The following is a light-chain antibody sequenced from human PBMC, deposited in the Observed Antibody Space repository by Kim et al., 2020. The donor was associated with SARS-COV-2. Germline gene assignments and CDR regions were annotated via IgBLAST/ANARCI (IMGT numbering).Light chain of an antibody. CDR2: AAS. CDR3: QKYGSAPHT. CDR1: QGINNY. V-gene: IGKV1-27*01. Sequence: DIQMTQSPSSLSASVGDRVTITCRASQGINNYLAWYQQKPGKAPKLLIHAASTLQSGVPSRFSGSASGTDFSLAISSLQPEDVATYYCQKYGSAPHTFGQGTKLEI. J-gene: IGKJ2*01.